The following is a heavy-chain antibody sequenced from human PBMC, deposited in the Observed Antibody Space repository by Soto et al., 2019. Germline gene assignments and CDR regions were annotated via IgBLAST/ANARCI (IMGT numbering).Heavy chain of an antibody. CDR2: ISFDGSNK. CDR1: GSTFSSYG. Sequence: PGASLRLSCAASGSTFSSYGMNWVRQAPGKGLEWVAGISFDGSNKHHADSVKGRFTVSRDNFRDTLYLEINNLRTEDTAKYSCANVAPDLVAVPNGVFNYWGQGTLVTVS. CDR3: ANVAPDLVAVPNGVFNY. D-gene: IGHD2-8*01. V-gene: IGHV3-30*18. J-gene: IGHJ4*02.